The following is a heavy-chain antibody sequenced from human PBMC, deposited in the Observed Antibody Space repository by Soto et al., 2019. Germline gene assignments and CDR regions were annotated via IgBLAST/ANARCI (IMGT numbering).Heavy chain of an antibody. CDR1: GGSISGSY. D-gene: IGHD6-19*01. Sequence: SETLSLSCIVSGGSISGSYWSWIRQSPGKGLEWLGYVYYTGSTNYSPSLRSRVSISVDTSKNEFSLRLSSVTAADTTVYFCARSVAVPGAHIDYWGQGTQVTVSS. CDR2: VYYTGST. CDR3: ARSVAVPGAHIDY. V-gene: IGHV4-59*01. J-gene: IGHJ4*02.